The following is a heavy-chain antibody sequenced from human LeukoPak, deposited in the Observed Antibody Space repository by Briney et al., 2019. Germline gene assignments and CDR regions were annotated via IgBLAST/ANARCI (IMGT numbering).Heavy chain of an antibody. V-gene: IGHV3-74*01. CDR3: ARDLKDSFQNYRSTWYLADY. CDR1: GFTFRTYW. D-gene: IGHD6-13*01. CDR2: INNDGSST. J-gene: IGHJ4*02. Sequence: PGGSLRLSCAASGFTFRTYWMNWVRQAPGKGLVWVSRINNDGSSTSYVDSVKGRFTISRDNAKNTVYLQMNSLRAEDTAVYYCARDLKDSFQNYRSTWYLADYWGQGTLVTVSS.